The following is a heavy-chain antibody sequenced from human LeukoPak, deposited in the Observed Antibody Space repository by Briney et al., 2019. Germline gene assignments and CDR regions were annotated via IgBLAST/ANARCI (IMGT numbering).Heavy chain of an antibody. D-gene: IGHD1-26*01. Sequence: GGSLRLSCAASGFTFSSYAMHWVRQAPGKGLEGVAVISYDGSNKYYADSVKGRLTIYRDNSKNTLYLQMNSLRAEETAVYYCARIANIVGATGDAIDGWGQGTLVTAS. CDR2: ISYDGSNK. CDR1: GFTFSSYA. J-gene: IGHJ4*02. CDR3: ARIANIVGATGDAIDG. V-gene: IGHV3-30*04.